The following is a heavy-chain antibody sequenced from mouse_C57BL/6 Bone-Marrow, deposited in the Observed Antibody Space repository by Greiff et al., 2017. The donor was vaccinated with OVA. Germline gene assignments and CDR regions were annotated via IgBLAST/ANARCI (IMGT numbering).Heavy chain of an antibody. V-gene: IGHV5-4*01. J-gene: IGHJ3*01. CDR2: ISDGGSYT. CDR3: ASYVEFAY. D-gene: IGHD1-1*01. CDR1: GFTFSSYA. Sequence: EVQLVESGGGLVKPGGSLKLSCAASGFTFSSYAMSWVRQTPEKRLEWVATISDGGSYTYYPDNVKGRFTISRDNAKNNLYLQMSHLKSEDTAMYYCASYVEFAYWGQGTLVTVSA.